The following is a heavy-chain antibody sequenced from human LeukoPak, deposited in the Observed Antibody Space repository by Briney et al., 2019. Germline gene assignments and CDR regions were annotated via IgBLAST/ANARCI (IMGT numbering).Heavy chain of an antibody. V-gene: IGHV4-4*07. CDR3: AREDRASGRGLDP. CDR1: GGSISTYY. CDR2: IYVDGST. J-gene: IGHJ5*02. Sequence: SETLSLTCTVSGGSISTYYWSWIRQAAGKGLEWIGRIYVDGSTNYNPSLKSRVTMSVDTSRNQFSLNLSSVTAADTAVYYCAREDRASGRGLDPWGQGTLVTVSS. D-gene: IGHD3-10*01.